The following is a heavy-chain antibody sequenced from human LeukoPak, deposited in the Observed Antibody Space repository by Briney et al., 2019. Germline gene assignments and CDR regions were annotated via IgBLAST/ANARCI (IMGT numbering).Heavy chain of an antibody. J-gene: IGHJ6*03. CDR3: VRVSSGSYHYYYMDF. CDR1: GCSITGGFH. D-gene: IGHD3-22*01. Sequence: SETLSLTCSVFGCSITGGFHWGWIRQPPGKGLEWIGSIYYIGNTYYNPSLKSRVTMSADTSKNQFSLRLTSVTAADTAVYFCVRVSSGSYHYYYMDFWGKGTTVTVSS. CDR2: IYYIGNT. V-gene: IGHV4-38-2*02.